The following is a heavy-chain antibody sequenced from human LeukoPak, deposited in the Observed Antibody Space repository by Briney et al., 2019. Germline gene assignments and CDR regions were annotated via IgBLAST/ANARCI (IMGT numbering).Heavy chain of an antibody. CDR2: IQYDGSNK. J-gene: IGHJ4*02. CDR3: ASSXYREXXPXFDY. CDR1: GFTFSKYD. Sequence: GGSLRLSCAASGFTFSKYDMHWVRQAPGKGLEWVAFIQYDGSNKYYADSVKGRFTISRDNSKDTLYLQMNSLRAEDTAAYYCASSXYREXXPXFDYWGQGTLVTVSS. V-gene: IGHV3-30*02. D-gene: IGHD6-6*01.